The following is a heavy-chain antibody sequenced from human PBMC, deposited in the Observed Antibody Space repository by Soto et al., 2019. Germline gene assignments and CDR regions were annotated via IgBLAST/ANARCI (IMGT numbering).Heavy chain of an antibody. V-gene: IGHV1-69*01. CDR3: ARKSTMVRGPTIYYDGMDV. Sequence: QVQLVQSGAEVKKPGSSVKVSCKASGGTFSSYAISWVRQAPGQGLEWMGGIIPIFGTANYAQKFQGRVTITADESTSTAYMELSSLRSEDTAVYYCARKSTMVRGPTIYYDGMDVWGQGTTVTVSS. CDR1: GGTFSSYA. J-gene: IGHJ6*02. CDR2: IIPIFGTA. D-gene: IGHD3-10*01.